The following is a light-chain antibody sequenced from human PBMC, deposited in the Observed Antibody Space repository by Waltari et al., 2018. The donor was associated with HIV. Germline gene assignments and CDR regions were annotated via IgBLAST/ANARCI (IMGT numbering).Light chain of an antibody. J-gene: IGLJ3*02. CDR2: GNS. Sequence: QSVLTQPPSVSGAPGQRVTISCTGSSSNIGAGYDVHWYQQLPGTAPKLLLYGNSNRPSGVPDRFSGSKSGTSDSLAITGLQAEDEADYYCQSYDSSLSVWVFGGGTKLTVL. V-gene: IGLV1-40*01. CDR1: SSNIGAGYD. CDR3: QSYDSSLSVWV.